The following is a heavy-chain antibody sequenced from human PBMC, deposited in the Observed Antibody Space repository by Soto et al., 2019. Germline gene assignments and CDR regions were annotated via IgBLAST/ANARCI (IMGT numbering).Heavy chain of an antibody. Sequence: PSETLSLTCTVSGGSVSSGSYYWSWIRQPPGKGLEWIGYIYYSGSTNYNPSLKSRVTISVDTSKNQFSLKLSSVTAADTAVYYCARDNTLRYFDWSTGGFDPWGQGTLVTAPQ. V-gene: IGHV4-61*01. D-gene: IGHD3-9*01. CDR3: ARDNTLRYFDWSTGGFDP. CDR1: GGSVSSGSYY. CDR2: IYYSGST. J-gene: IGHJ5*02.